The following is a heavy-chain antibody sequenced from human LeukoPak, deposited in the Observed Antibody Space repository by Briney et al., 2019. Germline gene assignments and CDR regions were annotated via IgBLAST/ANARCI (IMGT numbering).Heavy chain of an antibody. V-gene: IGHV1-2*06. CDR3: ASLNGGPGGYYFDY. CDR1: GYTFTGYY. Sequence: ASVTVSCKASGYTFTGYYMHWVRQAPGQGLEWMGRINPNSGGTNYAQKFQGRVTMTRDTSISTAYMELSRLRSDDTAVYYCASLNGGPGGYYFDYWGQGTLVTVSS. CDR2: INPNSGGT. D-gene: IGHD3-10*01. J-gene: IGHJ4*02.